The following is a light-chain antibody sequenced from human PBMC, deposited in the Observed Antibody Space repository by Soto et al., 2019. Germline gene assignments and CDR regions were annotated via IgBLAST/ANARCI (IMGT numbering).Light chain of an antibody. J-gene: IGLJ2*01. Sequence: QSVLTQPASVSGSPGQSITISCTGTSSDVGEYNYVSWYQQHPGKAPKLMIYEVSNRPSGVSNRFSGSKSGNTASLTISGLQAEDEADYYCSSYTSSSTHVVFGGGTKLTVL. V-gene: IGLV2-14*01. CDR3: SSYTSSSTHVV. CDR2: EVS. CDR1: SSDVGEYNY.